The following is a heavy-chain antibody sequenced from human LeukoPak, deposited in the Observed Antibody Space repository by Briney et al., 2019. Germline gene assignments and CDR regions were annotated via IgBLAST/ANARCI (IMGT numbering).Heavy chain of an antibody. CDR3: AGDHPNYDC. D-gene: IGHD5-24*01. V-gene: IGHV1-58*01. J-gene: IGHJ4*02. CDR1: GFTFNAYSA. CDR2: IAVGGGHT. Sequence: SVKVSCKASGFTFNAYSAVQWVRQTPGQRLEWVGWIAVGGGHTNYAQKFQGRLTITRDMSTSTAYMELSSLGPEDTAVYYCAGDHPNYDCWGQGTQVTVSS.